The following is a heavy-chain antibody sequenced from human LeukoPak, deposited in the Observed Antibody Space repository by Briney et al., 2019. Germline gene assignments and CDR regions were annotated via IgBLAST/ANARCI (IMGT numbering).Heavy chain of an antibody. Sequence: GGSLRLSCAASGFTFSSYAMHWVRQAPGKGLEWVAVISYDGSNKYYADSVKGRFTISRDNSKNTLYLQMNSLRAEDTAVYYCARDIDWYWLGYWGQGTVVTVSS. D-gene: IGHD3-9*01. CDR3: ARDIDWYWLGY. V-gene: IGHV3-30*04. J-gene: IGHJ4*02. CDR1: GFTFSSYA. CDR2: ISYDGSNK.